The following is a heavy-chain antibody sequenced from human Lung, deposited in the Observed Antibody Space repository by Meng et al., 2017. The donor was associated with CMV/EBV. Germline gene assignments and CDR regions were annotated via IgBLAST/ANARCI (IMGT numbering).Heavy chain of an antibody. CDR3: ARSRVLSSSPSRPPTYGMDV. CDR1: GGTSSSYV. CDR2: IIPILGRA. D-gene: IGHD2-2*01. V-gene: IGHV1-69*10. J-gene: IGHJ6*02. Sequence: SVXVSXKASGGTSSSYVISWVRQAPGQGLEWMGGIIPILGRANYGQKFQARVTITADKSTSTAHMELSSLRSEGTAVYYCARSRVLSSSPSRPPTYGMDVWGQGTXVTVSS.